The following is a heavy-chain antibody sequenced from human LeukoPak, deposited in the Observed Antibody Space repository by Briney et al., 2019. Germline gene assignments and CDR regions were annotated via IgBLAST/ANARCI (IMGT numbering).Heavy chain of an antibody. D-gene: IGHD2-2*01. J-gene: IGHJ6*03. CDR1: GFTFSSYS. CDR3: AKGDCSSTSCYPHYYYMDV. CDR2: ISGSGGST. V-gene: IGHV3-23*01. Sequence: GGSLRLSCAASGFTFSSYSMNWVRQAPGKGLEWVSAISGSGGSTYYADSVKGRFTISRDDSKNTLYLQMNSLRAEDTAVYYCAKGDCSSTSCYPHYYYMDVWGKGTTVTVPS.